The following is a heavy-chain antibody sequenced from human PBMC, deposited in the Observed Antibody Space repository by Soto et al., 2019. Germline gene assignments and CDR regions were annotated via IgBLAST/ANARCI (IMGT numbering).Heavy chain of an antibody. CDR3: ARGGYCRSTSCKPLDY. CDR1: GFTFSNYS. J-gene: IGHJ4*02. Sequence: PGGSLRLSCAASGFTFSNYSMNWVRQAPGKGLEWVSSTSSSSSYIYYADSMKGRSTISRDNAKNSLYLQMNSPRAEDTAVYYCARGGYCRSTSCKPLDYWGQGTLVTVSS. V-gene: IGHV3-21*01. D-gene: IGHD2-2*01. CDR2: TSSSSSYI.